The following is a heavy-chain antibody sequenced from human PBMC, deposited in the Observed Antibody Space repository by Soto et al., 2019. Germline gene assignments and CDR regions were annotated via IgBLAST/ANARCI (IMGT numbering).Heavy chain of an antibody. J-gene: IGHJ6*02. CDR2: IIPIFGTA. D-gene: IGHD3-3*01. V-gene: IGHV1-69*13. CDR3: ARASDFWSGYLTNYYYYYGMDV. CDR1: VGTISSYA. Sequence: SVKVSCKASVGTISSYAISWVRQAHGQGLEWMGGIIPIFGTANYAQKFQGRVTITADESTSTAYMELSSLRSEDTAVYYCARASDFWSGYLTNYYYYYGMDVWGQGTTVTVSS.